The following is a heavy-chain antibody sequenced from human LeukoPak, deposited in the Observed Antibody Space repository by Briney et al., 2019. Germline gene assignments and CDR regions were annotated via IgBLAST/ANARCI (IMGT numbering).Heavy chain of an antibody. J-gene: IGHJ3*01. Sequence: GGSLRLSCAASGFTFDDYAMHWVRQAPGKGLERVSGISWNSGSIGYADSVKGRFTISRDNAKNSLYLQMNSLRAEDTALYYCAKDMSAWGQGTMVTVSS. CDR2: ISWNSGSI. CDR1: GFTFDDYA. CDR3: AKDMSA. V-gene: IGHV3-9*01.